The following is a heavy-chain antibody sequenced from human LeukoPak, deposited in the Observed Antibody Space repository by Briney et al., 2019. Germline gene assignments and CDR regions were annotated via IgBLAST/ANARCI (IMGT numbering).Heavy chain of an antibody. CDR2: VDPEDGET. CDR3: ATMADSTRGFG. V-gene: IGHV1-69-2*01. CDR1: GYTFTDYY. D-gene: IGHD3-22*01. Sequence: ASVKVSCKVSGYTFTDYYMHWVQQAPGKGLEWMRLVDPEDGETIYAEKFQGRVTITADTSTDTAYMELSSLRSEDTAVYYCATMADSTRGFGWGQGTLVTVSS. J-gene: IGHJ4*02.